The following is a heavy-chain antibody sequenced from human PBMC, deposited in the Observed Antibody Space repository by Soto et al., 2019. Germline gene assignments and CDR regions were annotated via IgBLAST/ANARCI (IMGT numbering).Heavy chain of an antibody. Sequence: EVQLVESGGGLIQPGGSLRLSCAASGFTVSSNYMSWVRQAPGKGLEWVSVIYSGGSTYYADSVKDRFTISRNNSKNTMNLQMNSLRAEDTAVYYCARDLDGDYGDYWGQGTLVTVSS. V-gene: IGHV3-53*01. D-gene: IGHD4-17*01. CDR2: IYSGGST. CDR3: ARDLDGDYGDY. J-gene: IGHJ4*02. CDR1: GFTVSSNY.